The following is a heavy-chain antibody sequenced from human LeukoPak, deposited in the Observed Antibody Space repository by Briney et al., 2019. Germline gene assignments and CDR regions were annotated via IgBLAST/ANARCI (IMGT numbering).Heavy chain of an antibody. D-gene: IGHD4-17*01. CDR2: TSHSGNA. V-gene: IGHV4-39*01. J-gene: IGHJ4*02. CDR1: GGSIISDRFY. CDR3: ARLFYYGDHPDY. Sequence: PSETLSLTCTVSGGSIISDRFYWGWIRQPPGKGLEWIGRTSHSGNAYHNPSLKSRVTISVDTSKNQFSLNLSSVTAADTAVYYCARLFYYGDHPDYWGQGTLVTVSS.